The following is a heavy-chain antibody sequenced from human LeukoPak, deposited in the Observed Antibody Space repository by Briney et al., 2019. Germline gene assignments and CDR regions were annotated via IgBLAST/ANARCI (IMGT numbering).Heavy chain of an antibody. CDR3: ARMHLFGVVNYNYYYMDV. J-gene: IGHJ6*03. CDR2: INGDGSTT. CDR1: GFSFSTYW. Sequence: PGGSLRLSCAASGFSFSTYWMHWVRQAPGKGLVWVSRINGDGSTTTYAESVKGRFTISRDNAENTLYLQMNSLRAEDTAIYYCARMHLFGVVNYNYYYMDVWGKGTPVTVSS. D-gene: IGHD3-3*01. V-gene: IGHV3-74*01.